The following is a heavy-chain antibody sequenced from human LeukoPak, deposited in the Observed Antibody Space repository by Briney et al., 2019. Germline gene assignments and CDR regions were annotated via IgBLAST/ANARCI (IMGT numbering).Heavy chain of an antibody. CDR2: IYYSGST. CDR3: ARSRRDGYLDY. V-gene: IGHV4-59*01. Sequence: PSETLSLTCTVSGGSISSYYWSWIRQPPGKGLEWIGYIYYSGSTNYNPSLKSRVTISVDTSKNRFSLKLSSVTAADTAVYYCARSRRDGYLDYWGQGTLVTVSS. J-gene: IGHJ4*02. D-gene: IGHD5-24*01. CDR1: GGSISSYY.